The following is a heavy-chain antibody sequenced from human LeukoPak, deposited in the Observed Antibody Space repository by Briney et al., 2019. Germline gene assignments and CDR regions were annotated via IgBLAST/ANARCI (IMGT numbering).Heavy chain of an antibody. V-gene: IGHV3-23*01. CDR1: GFTFSSYA. D-gene: IGHD2-2*02. CDR2: ISGSGGST. J-gene: IGHJ5*02. CDR3: ARRLLGYCSSTSCYTGSWFDP. Sequence: PGGSPRLSCAASGFTFSSYAMSWVRQAPGKGLEWVSAISGSGGSTYYADSVKGRFTISRDNSKNTLYLQMNSLRAEDTAVYYCARRLLGYCSSTSCYTGSWFDPWGQGTLVTVSS.